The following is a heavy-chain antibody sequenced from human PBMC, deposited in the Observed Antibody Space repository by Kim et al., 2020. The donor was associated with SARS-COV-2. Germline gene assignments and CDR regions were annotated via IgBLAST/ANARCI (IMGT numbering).Heavy chain of an antibody. V-gene: IGHV3-74*01. D-gene: IGHD7-27*01. CDR2: ISPDGTNT. Sequence: GGSLRLCCAASGFAFSSYWMHWVRQAPGKGLVWVSRISPDGTNTVYADSVRGRFTISRDNAKSTVCLQMNSLRAEDTAAYYCTRDNWGTSDYWGQGTPVNVS. CDR3: TRDNWGTSDY. CDR1: GFAFSSYW. J-gene: IGHJ4*02.